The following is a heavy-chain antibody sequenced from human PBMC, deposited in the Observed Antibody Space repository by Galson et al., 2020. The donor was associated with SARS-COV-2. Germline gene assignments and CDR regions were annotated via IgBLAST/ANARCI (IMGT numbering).Heavy chain of an antibody. CDR1: GFSLSTSGVG. D-gene: IGHD3-10*01. CDR3: AHRSITMVRGSFDP. V-gene: IGHV2-5*02. J-gene: IGHJ5*02. Sequence: SGPTLVKPTQTLTLTCTFSGFSLSTSGVGVGWIRQPPGKALEWLALIYWDDDKRYSPSLKSRLTITKDTSKNQVVLTMTNMDPVDTATYHCAHRSITMVRGSFDPWGQGTLVTVSS. CDR2: IYWDDDK.